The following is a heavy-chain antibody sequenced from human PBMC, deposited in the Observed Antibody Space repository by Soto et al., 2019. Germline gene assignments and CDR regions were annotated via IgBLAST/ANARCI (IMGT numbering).Heavy chain of an antibody. V-gene: IGHV3-48*03. Sequence: EVQLVESGGGLVQPGGSLRLSCAASGFTFSSYEMNWVRQAPGKGLEWVSYISSSGSTIYYADSVKGRFTISRDNAKNSLYLQINSLRAEDTAVYYCARERAGAVASWGQGTLVTVSS. D-gene: IGHD6-19*01. J-gene: IGHJ5*02. CDR1: GFTFSSYE. CDR3: ARERAGAVAS. CDR2: ISSSGSTI.